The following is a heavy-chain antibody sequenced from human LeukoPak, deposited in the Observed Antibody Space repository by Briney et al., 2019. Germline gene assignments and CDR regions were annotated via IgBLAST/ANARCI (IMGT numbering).Heavy chain of an antibody. Sequence: GGSLRLSCAVSGIIFSSYSMNWVRQAPGKGLEWVANIREERGQECYVDSVKGRFTISKNSAKNSLYLQMNTLRVEDTAMYYCASLDTAKQPLANHWGQGTLVTVSS. V-gene: IGHV3-7*03. CDR2: IREERGQE. CDR3: ASLDTAKQPLANH. J-gene: IGHJ5*02. D-gene: IGHD5-18*01. CDR1: GIIFSSYS.